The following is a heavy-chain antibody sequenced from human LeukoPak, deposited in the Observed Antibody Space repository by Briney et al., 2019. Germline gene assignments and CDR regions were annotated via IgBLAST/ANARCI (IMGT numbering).Heavy chain of an antibody. J-gene: IGHJ4*02. CDR1: GFTFSSYS. Sequence: GGSLRLSCAASGFTFSSYSMNWVRQAPGKGLEWVSSISSSSSYIYYADSVKGRFTISRDNAKNSLYLQMNSLRAEDTAVYYCEREGEYSGSPFDYWGQGTLVTVSS. V-gene: IGHV3-21*01. CDR2: ISSSSSYI. CDR3: EREGEYSGSPFDY. D-gene: IGHD1-26*01.